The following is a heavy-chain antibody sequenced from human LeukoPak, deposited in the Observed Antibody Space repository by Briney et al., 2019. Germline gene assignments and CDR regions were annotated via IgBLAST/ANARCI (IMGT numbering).Heavy chain of an antibody. D-gene: IGHD3-10*01. CDR3: ATDHTMVRGVVNFDY. Sequence: ASVKVSCKVSGYTLTELSMHWVRQAPGKGLEWMGGFDPEDGETIYAQKFQGRVTMTEDTSTDTAYMELSSLRSEDTAVYYCATDHTMVRGVVNFDYWGQGTLVTVSS. J-gene: IGHJ4*02. CDR2: FDPEDGET. V-gene: IGHV1-24*01. CDR1: GYTLTELS.